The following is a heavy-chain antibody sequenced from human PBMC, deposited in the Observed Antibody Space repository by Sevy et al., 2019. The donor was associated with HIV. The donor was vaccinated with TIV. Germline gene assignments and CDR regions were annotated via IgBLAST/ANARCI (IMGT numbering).Heavy chain of an antibody. CDR1: GFTFSKYS. D-gene: IGHD2-8*01. CDR2: LSFGCGEI. J-gene: IGHJ4*02. V-gene: IGHV3-23*01. CDR3: AREGCTKPHDY. Sequence: GESLKISCAASGFTFSKYSMSWVRQPPGKGLEWVSTLSFGCGEINYADSVKGRFTSRDNSKSSVYLQMNNLRPEDTAVYYCAREGCTKPHDYWGQGTLVTVSS.